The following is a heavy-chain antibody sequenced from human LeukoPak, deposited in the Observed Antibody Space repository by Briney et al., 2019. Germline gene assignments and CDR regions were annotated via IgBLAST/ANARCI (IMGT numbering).Heavy chain of an antibody. D-gene: IGHD2-21*02. CDR1: GYSISSGYY. V-gene: IGHV4-38-2*02. CDR2: IYHSGST. Sequence: PSETLSLTCTVSGYSISSGYYWGWIRQPPGKGLEWIGSIYHSGSTYYNPSLKSRVTISVDTSKNQFSLKLSSVTAADTAVYYCARGPFGYCGGDCYSALFDYWGQGTLVTVSS. J-gene: IGHJ4*02. CDR3: ARGPFGYCGGDCYSALFDY.